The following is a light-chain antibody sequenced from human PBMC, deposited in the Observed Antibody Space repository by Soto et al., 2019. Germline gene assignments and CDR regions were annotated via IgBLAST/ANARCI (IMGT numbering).Light chain of an antibody. CDR2: EVS. CDR1: SSDVGGYNY. CDR3: SSYTSRSTRDYV. V-gene: IGLV2-14*01. J-gene: IGLJ1*01. Sequence: QSALTQPASVSGSPGQSITISCTGTSSDVGGYNYVSWYQQHPGKAPKLMIYEVSNRPSGVSNRFSGSKSGNTASLTISGLQAEDEADYDCSSYTSRSTRDYVFGSGTKLTVL.